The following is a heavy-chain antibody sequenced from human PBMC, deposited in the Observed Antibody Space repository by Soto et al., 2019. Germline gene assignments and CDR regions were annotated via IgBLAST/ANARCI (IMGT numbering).Heavy chain of an antibody. J-gene: IGHJ4*02. CDR1: GFTFSSYA. CDR2: ISGSGGST. D-gene: IGHD6-13*01. CDR3: AKVRYSSSWYELDY. V-gene: IGHV3-23*01. Sequence: EVQLLESGGGLVQPGGSLRLSCAASGFTFSSYAMSWVRQAPGKGLELVSAISGSGGSTYYADSVKGRFTISRDNSKKALYPQMNSLRAEGTAVYYCAKVRYSSSWYELDYWGQGTLVTVSS.